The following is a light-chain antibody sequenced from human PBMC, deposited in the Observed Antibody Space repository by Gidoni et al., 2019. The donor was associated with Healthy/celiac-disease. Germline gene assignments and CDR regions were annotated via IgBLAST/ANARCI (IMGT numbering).Light chain of an antibody. CDR1: QSISSY. Sequence: DIQMTQYPSSLSASVGDRVTITCRASQSISSYLNWYQQKPGKAPKLLIYAASSLQSGVPSRFSGSGSGTDFTLTISSLQPEDFATYDCQQSYSTLSITFGQGTRLEIK. J-gene: IGKJ5*01. V-gene: IGKV1-39*01. CDR2: AAS. CDR3: QQSYSTLSIT.